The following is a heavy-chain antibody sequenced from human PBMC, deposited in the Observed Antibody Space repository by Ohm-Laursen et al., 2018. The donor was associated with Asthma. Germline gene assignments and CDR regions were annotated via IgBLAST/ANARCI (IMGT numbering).Heavy chain of an antibody. J-gene: IGHJ6*02. D-gene: IGHD3-3*01. V-gene: IGHV3-74*01. Sequence: SLRLSCSASGFTFSSYWMHWVRQAPGKGPVWVSRLNTDGSGTWYADSVKGRFTISRDNSKNTLYLQMNSLRAEDTAVYYCASLADYDFWSGYYTELGSVNYGMDVWGQGTTVTVSS. CDR3: ASLADYDFWSGYYTELGSVNYGMDV. CDR2: LNTDGSGT. CDR1: GFTFSSYW.